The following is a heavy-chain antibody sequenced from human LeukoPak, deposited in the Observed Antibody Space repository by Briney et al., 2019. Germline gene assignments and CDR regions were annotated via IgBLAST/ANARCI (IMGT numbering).Heavy chain of an antibody. CDR2: IYYSGST. J-gene: IGHJ3*02. CDR1: GGSISSGDYY. Sequence: SETLSLTCTVSGGSISSGDYYWSWIRQPPGKGLEWIGYIYYSGSTYYNPSLKSRVTISVDTSKNQFSLKLSSVTAADTAVYYCARAPRPIAAAVTFDIWGQGTMVTVSS. V-gene: IGHV4-30-4*02. CDR3: ARAPRPIAAAVTFDI. D-gene: IGHD6-13*01.